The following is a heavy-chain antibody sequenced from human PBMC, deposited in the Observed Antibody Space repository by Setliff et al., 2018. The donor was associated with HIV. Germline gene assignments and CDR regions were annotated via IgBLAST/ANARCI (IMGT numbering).Heavy chain of an antibody. Sequence: SETLSLTCTVSGGSISSGTYSWTWIRQPPGKGLEWIGNIYYSGSTYYNPSLKSRVTISVDTSKNQFSLKLSSVTAADTAVYYCHSGYDSEEQSYFDYWGQGTLVTVSS. V-gene: IGHV4-30-4*08. CDR1: GGSISSGTYS. CDR2: IYYSGST. J-gene: IGHJ4*02. D-gene: IGHD5-12*01. CDR3: HSGYDSEEQSYFDY.